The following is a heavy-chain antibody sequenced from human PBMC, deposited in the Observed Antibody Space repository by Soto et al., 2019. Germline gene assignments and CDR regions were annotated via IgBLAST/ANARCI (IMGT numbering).Heavy chain of an antibody. V-gene: IGHV6-1*01. D-gene: IGHD6-13*01. CDR3: ARGLHFGYSSSWYWFDP. CDR1: GDSVSSNSAA. J-gene: IGHJ5*02. CDR2: TYYRSKWYN. Sequence: SQTLSLTCAISGDSVSSNSAAWNWIRQSPSRGLEWLGRTYYRSKWYNDYAVSVKSRITINPDTSKNQFSLQLNSVTPEDTAVYYCARGLHFGYSSSWYWFDPWGQGTLVTVSS.